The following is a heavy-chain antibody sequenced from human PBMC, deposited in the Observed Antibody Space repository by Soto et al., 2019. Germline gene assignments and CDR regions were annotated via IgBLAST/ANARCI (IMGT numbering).Heavy chain of an antibody. V-gene: IGHV1-3*01. CDR1: GYTFTSYG. J-gene: IGHJ5*02. CDR3: VRRHVSATGIDWFDP. D-gene: IGHD6-13*01. Sequence: ASVKVSCKASGYTFTSYGIHWVRQAPGQRLEWMGWINAANGDTTYSPKFQGRVTITRDTSASTAYLELSSPRSEDTAVYYCVRRHVSATGIDWFDPWCQGTLVTVSS. CDR2: INAANGDT.